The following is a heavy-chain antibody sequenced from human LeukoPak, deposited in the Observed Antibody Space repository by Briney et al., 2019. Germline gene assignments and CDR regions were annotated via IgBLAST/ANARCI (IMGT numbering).Heavy chain of an antibody. CDR2: ISGSGFST. J-gene: IGHJ4*02. CDR3: AKDLASGSFVAFDY. Sequence: PGGSLRLSCAASGFTFSSYAMSWVRQAPGKGLEWVSGISGSGFSTYSADSVKGRFTISRDNSKNTLHLQMDSLRAEDTAVYYCAKDLASGSFVAFDYWGQGTLGTVSS. CDR1: GFTFSSYA. D-gene: IGHD1-26*01. V-gene: IGHV3-23*01.